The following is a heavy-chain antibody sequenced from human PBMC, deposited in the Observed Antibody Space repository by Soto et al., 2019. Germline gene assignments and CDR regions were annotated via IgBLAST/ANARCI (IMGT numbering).Heavy chain of an antibody. CDR2: IIPIFHTT. CDR1: GGTFNTYG. D-gene: IGHD2-15*01. V-gene: IGHV1-69*01. Sequence: QVRLVQSGAEVKNFGSSLKVSCKASGGTFNTYGLNWVRQAPGQGLEWMGGIIPIFHTTNYAQKFRDRVPITADESTTTAYMELKGLRSEDTAMYYCATWASVVTTPDFMGTYAYWGQGTLVTVSS. CDR3: ATWASVVTTPDFMGTYAY. J-gene: IGHJ4*02.